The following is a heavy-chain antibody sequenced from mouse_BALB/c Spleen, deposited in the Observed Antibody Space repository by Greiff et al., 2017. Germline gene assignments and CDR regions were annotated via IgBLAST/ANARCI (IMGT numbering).Heavy chain of an antibody. CDR2: INPSTGYT. V-gene: IGHV1-7*01. D-gene: IGHD1-1*01. Sequence: VQLQQSGAELAKPGASVKMSCKASGYTFTSYWMHWVKQRPGQGLEWIGYINPSTGYTEYNQKFKDKATLTADKSSSTAYMQLSSLTSEDSAVYYCADYYYGSSYVGFAYWGQVTLVTVSA. J-gene: IGHJ3*01. CDR3: ADYYYGSSYVGFAY. CDR1: GYTFTSYW.